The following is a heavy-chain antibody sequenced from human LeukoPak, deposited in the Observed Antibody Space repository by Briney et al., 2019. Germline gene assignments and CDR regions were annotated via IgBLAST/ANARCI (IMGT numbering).Heavy chain of an antibody. Sequence: ASVKVSCKASGYTFTSYDINWVRQATGQGLEWMGWMNPNSGNTNYAQKLQGRVTMTTDTSTSTAYMELRSLRSDDTAVYYCASTKKGNYYDSSGYYYDDAFDIWGQGTMVTVSS. J-gene: IGHJ3*02. CDR3: ASTKKGNYYDSSGYYYDDAFDI. V-gene: IGHV1-18*01. CDR2: MNPNSGNT. D-gene: IGHD3-22*01. CDR1: GYTFTSYD.